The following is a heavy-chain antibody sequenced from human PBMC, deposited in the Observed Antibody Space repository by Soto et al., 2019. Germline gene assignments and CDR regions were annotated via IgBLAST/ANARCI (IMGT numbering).Heavy chain of an antibody. D-gene: IGHD4-17*01. CDR3: AWRTVTTIYCYGMDV. CDR2: IYYSGST. CDR1: GGSISSSY. Sequence: NPSETLSLTCTVSGGSISSSYWTWIRQPPGKGLEWIGYIYYSGSTYYNPSLKSRVTISVDTSKNQFSLRLNSVTAAAAAVDYCAWRTVTTIYCYGMDVWGQGTTVTVSS. J-gene: IGHJ6*02. V-gene: IGHV4-59*01.